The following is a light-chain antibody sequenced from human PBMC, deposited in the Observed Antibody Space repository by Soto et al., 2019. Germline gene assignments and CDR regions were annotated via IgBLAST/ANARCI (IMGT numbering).Light chain of an antibody. Sequence: QSVLTQPASVSGSPGQSITISCTGTTSDIGNNEYVSWYQQHPGKAPQLIIYEVVNRPSGVSNRFSVSKSGNTASLTISGLQAEDEADYYCSSYPPTTWVFGGGTKVTVL. CDR1: TSDIGNNEY. CDR2: EVV. CDR3: SSYPPTTWV. V-gene: IGLV2-14*01. J-gene: IGLJ3*02.